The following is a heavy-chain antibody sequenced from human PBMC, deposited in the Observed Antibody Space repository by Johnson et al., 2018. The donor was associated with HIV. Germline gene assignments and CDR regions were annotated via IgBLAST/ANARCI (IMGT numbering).Heavy chain of an antibody. Sequence: VQLVESGGGLVQPGGSLRLSYAASGFTVSSNYMSWVRQAPGKGLEWVSVIYSGGSTYYADSVKGRFTIPRDNSKNTLYLQMNSLRAEDTAVYYCARDFLRGIVGATGAFDIWGQGTMVTVSS. CDR2: IYSGGST. J-gene: IGHJ3*02. CDR3: ARDFLRGIVGATGAFDI. V-gene: IGHV3-66*02. D-gene: IGHD1-26*01. CDR1: GFTVSSNY.